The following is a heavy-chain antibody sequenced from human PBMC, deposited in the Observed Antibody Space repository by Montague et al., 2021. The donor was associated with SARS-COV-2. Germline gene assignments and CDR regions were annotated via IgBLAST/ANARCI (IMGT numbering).Heavy chain of an antibody. J-gene: IGHJ3*02. D-gene: IGHD3-16*01. Sequence: SLRLSCAASGFTFSSYAMHWVRQAPGKGLEWVAVISYDGSNKYYADSVKGRFTISRDSSKNTLYLQMNSLRAEDTAVYYCARDLGVLAFDIWGQGTMVTVSS. CDR3: ARDLGVLAFDI. CDR2: ISYDGSNK. V-gene: IGHV3-30*04. CDR1: GFTFSSYA.